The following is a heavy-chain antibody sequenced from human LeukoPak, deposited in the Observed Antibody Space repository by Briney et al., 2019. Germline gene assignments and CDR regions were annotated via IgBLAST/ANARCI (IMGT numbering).Heavy chain of an antibody. Sequence: GGSLRLSCEASGFTFSIFPMHWVRQAPGKGLEWVAIIWYDGSNTYFAESVMGRFSISKDNFKNIVYLQMNSLKIEDTGVYYCARAGIVNALDYWGQGAQVTASP. CDR2: IWYDGSNT. CDR3: ARAGIVNALDY. CDR1: GFTFSIFP. J-gene: IGHJ4*02. V-gene: IGHV3-33*08. D-gene: IGHD2/OR15-2a*01.